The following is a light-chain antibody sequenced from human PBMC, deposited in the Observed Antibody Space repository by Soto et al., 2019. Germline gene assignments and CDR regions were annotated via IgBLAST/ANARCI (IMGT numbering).Light chain of an antibody. V-gene: IGLV2-14*03. CDR1: SSDVGGYNF. CDR3: CSYSGSSTIVV. Sequence: QSALTQPASVSGSPGQSITISCTGTSSDVGGYNFVSWYQQHPGKAPRLMIFDVDNRPSGVSTRFSGSKSGNTASLTISGLKAEDEAVYYCCSYSGSSTIVVFGGGTKLTVL. J-gene: IGLJ2*01. CDR2: DVD.